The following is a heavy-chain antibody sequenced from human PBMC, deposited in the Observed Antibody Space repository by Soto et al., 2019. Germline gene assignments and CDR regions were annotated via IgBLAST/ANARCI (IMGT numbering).Heavy chain of an antibody. CDR2: IYHSGNT. CDR3: ARAQSGGYYSFDY. D-gene: IGHD3-22*01. Sequence: SETLSLTCAVSGGSISSGDYSWNWIRQPPGKGLEWMGYIYHSGNTYYNPSLKSRVTISVDRSKNQFSLKLSSVTAADTAVYYCARAQSGGYYSFDYWGQGTLVTVSS. J-gene: IGHJ4*02. V-gene: IGHV4-30-2*01. CDR1: GGSISSGDYS.